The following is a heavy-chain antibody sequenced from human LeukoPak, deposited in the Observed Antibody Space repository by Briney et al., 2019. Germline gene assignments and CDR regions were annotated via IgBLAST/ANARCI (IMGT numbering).Heavy chain of an antibody. CDR1: GGSLSSGGFY. J-gene: IGHJ4*02. Sequence: SQTLSLTCTFSGGSLSSGGFYWSWVRQHPGTGPEWIGYIYYSGSTYYNPSLKSRVTISVDTSKNQFPLKLSSVTAADTAVYYCARRAVTPRYFDYWGQGTLVTVSS. D-gene: IGHD2-21*02. CDR3: ARRAVTPRYFDY. V-gene: IGHV4-31*03. CDR2: IYYSGST.